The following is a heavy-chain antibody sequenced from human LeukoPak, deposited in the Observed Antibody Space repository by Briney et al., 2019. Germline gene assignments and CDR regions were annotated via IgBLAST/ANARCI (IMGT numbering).Heavy chain of an antibody. V-gene: IGHV1-8*03. CDR3: AKDYSKTSYYGSGTYYRPNWFDP. CDR2: MNPNSGDR. J-gene: IGHJ5*02. D-gene: IGHD3-10*01. CDR1: GYTFSSYD. Sequence: ASVKVSCKASGYTFSSYDINWVRQATGQGLEWMGWMNPNSGDRGYAQKFQGRVTITRNTSISTAYMELNSLRAEDTAVYYCAKDYSKTSYYGSGTYYRPNWFDPWGQGTLVTVSS.